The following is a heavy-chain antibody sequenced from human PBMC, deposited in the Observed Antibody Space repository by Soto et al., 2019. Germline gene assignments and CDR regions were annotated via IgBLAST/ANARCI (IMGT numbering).Heavy chain of an antibody. V-gene: IGHV4-30-4*01. Sequence: LSLTCTVSGDSISSGDYYWSWIRQPPGKGLEWIGYIYYSGRTYYNPSLKSRLTISLDTSKNHFSLKLSSVTAADTAVYYCARGRTHSSFDYWGLGTLVTVSS. CDR2: IYYSGRT. CDR1: GDSISSGDYY. J-gene: IGHJ4*02. CDR3: ARGRTHSSFDY.